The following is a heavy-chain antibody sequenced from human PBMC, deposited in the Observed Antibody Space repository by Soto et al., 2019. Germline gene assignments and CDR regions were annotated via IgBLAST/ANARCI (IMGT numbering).Heavy chain of an antibody. CDR2: IKVDSGYT. CDR3: STSYDTGFDP. CDR1: GYPFIKYG. V-gene: IGHV1-18*04. J-gene: IGHJ5*02. Sequence: QLQLVQSAAEVKKPGASVRVSCKAYGYPFIKYGISWIRQAPEQGLEWMGWIKVDSGYTNYAQKFQGRVTMTADTTSDTAFLELRSLRLGDTAVDFCSTSYDTGFDPWGQGTLVSVSS. D-gene: IGHD3-9*01.